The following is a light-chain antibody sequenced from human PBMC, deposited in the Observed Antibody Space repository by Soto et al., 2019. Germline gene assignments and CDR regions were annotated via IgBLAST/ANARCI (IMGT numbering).Light chain of an antibody. CDR1: SSNLGAGYA. CDR2: GNI. Sequence: QSVLTQPPSVSGAPGQRVTISCTGSSSNLGAGYAVHWYQQRPGTAPKLLIFGNINRPSGVPDRFSGSKSGTSASLAITGLQAEDEGDYYCQSYDSTRSARYVFGTGTKVTVL. V-gene: IGLV1-40*01. J-gene: IGLJ1*01. CDR3: QSYDSTRSARYV.